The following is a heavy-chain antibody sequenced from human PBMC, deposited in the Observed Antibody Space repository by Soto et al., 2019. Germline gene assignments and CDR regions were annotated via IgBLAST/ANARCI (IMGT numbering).Heavy chain of an antibody. D-gene: IGHD6-13*01. Sequence: LSETLSLTCTVSGGSISSGGYYWSWIRQHPGKGLEWIGYIYYSGSTYYNPSLKSRVTISVDTSKNQFSLKLSSVTAADTAVYYSASMLVACTSSWYSDYLRQGPLVTVAS. CDR3: ASMLVACTSSWYSDY. J-gene: IGHJ4*02. CDR2: IYYSGST. V-gene: IGHV4-31*03. CDR1: GGSISSGGYY.